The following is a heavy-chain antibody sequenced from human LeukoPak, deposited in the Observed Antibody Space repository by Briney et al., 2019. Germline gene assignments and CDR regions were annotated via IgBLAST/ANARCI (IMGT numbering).Heavy chain of an antibody. CDR3: ARDGEAYYDYFDY. Sequence: GESLRLSCVASGFTLSSYNMKWVRQAPWKGLEWVANIKQDGSEKYYVDSVKGRFTISRDNAKNSLYLQMNSLRAEDTAVYYCARDGEAYYDYFDYWGQGTLVTVSS. CDR1: GFTLSSYN. CDR2: IKQDGSEK. J-gene: IGHJ4*02. V-gene: IGHV3-7*01. D-gene: IGHD3-16*01.